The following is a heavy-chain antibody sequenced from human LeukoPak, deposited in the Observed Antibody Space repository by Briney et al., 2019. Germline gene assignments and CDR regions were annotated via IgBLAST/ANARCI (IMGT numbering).Heavy chain of an antibody. CDR3: ARDSRNYYDSRGGGDDAFDI. CDR1: GYTFTGYY. CDR2: IYPYRGDT. V-gene: IGHV1-2*02. D-gene: IGHD3-22*01. J-gene: IGHJ3*02. Sequence: ASVTVSCKASGYTFTGYYIHWVRQAPGQGLEWMGWIYPYRGDTNYAQKFQGRVTMTRDTYISTAYMELSRLRSDDTAVYYCARDSRNYYDSRGGGDDAFDIWGQGTMVTVSS.